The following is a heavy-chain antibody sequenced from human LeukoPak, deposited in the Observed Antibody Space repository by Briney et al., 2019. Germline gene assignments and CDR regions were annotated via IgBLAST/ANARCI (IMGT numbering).Heavy chain of an antibody. V-gene: IGHV3-48*01. CDR2: ISSSSSTI. CDR1: GFTFSSYS. Sequence: SGGSLRLSCAASGFTFSSYSMNWVRQAPGKGLEWVSYISSSSSTIYYTDSVKGRFTISRDNAKNSLYLQMNSLRAEDTAVYYCARRKAIDYWGQGTLVTVSS. CDR3: ARRKAIDY. J-gene: IGHJ4*02.